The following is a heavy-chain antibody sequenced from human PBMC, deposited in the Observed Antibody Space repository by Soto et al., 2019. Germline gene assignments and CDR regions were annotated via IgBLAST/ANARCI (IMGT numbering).Heavy chain of an antibody. Sequence: GSLRLSCAASGFTFSSYAMSWVRQAPGKGLEWVSAISGSGGSTYYADSVKGRFTISRDNSKNTLYLQMNSLRAEDTAVYYCSVVPASTKDAFDIWGQGTMVTVSS. V-gene: IGHV3-23*01. CDR1: GFTFSSYA. CDR2: ISGSGGST. D-gene: IGHD2-2*01. J-gene: IGHJ3*02. CDR3: SVVPASTKDAFDI.